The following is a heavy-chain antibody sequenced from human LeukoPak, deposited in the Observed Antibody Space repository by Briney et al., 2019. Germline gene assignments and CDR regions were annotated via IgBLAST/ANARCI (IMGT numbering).Heavy chain of an antibody. D-gene: IGHD6-19*01. Sequence: TTGGSLRLSCAASGFTFSSYTMNWVRQAPGKGLEWVSSISSSSSYIYFADSVKGRFTSSRDNAKNSLYLQMNSLRAEDTAVYYCARDRDGSGWHDYWGQGTLVTVSS. J-gene: IGHJ4*02. CDR2: ISSSSSYI. CDR3: ARDRDGSGWHDY. CDR1: GFTFSSYT. V-gene: IGHV3-21*01.